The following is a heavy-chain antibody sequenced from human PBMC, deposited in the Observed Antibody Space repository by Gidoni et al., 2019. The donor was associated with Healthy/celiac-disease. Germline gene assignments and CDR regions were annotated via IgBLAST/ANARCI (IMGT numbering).Heavy chain of an antibody. Sequence: EVQLVESGGGLVKPGGSLRLSCAASGFTFSSYSMNWVRQAPGKGLEWVSAISSSSSYIYYADPVKGRFTISRDNAKNSLYLQMNSLRAEDTAVYYCASSYYDILTGYWYAFDIWGQGTMVTVSS. CDR2: ISSSSSYI. V-gene: IGHV3-21*01. CDR1: GFTFSSYS. D-gene: IGHD3-9*01. CDR3: ASSYYDILTGYWYAFDI. J-gene: IGHJ3*02.